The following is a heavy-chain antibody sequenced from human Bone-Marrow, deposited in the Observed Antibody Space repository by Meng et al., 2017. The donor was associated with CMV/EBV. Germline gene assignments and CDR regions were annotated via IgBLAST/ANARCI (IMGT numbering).Heavy chain of an antibody. CDR1: GGTFSSYA. CDR3: ARDVTTLGYSGMDV. J-gene: IGHJ6*02. Sequence: FCKASGGTFSSYAISWVRQAPGKGLEWVALISYDGSVEYYADSVRGRFTISRDNSKNTLYGHMNSLRPEDTAIYYCARDVTTLGYSGMDVWGQGTTVTVSS. V-gene: IGHV3-30*14. CDR2: ISYDGSVE. D-gene: IGHD4-11*01.